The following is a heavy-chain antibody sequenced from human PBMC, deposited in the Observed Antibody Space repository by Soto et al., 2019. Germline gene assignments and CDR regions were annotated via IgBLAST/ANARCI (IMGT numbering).Heavy chain of an antibody. V-gene: IGHV3-23*01. CDR2: ISGSGGST. J-gene: IGHJ4*02. Sequence: GGSLRLSCAASGFTFSSYAMSWVRQAPGKGLEWVSAISGSGGSTYYADSVKGRFTISRDNSKNTLYLQMNSLRAEDTAVYYCAKWVHYYDSSGDYYPYYFDYGGQGTLVTVSS. CDR3: AKWVHYYDSSGDYYPYYFDY. CDR1: GFTFSSYA. D-gene: IGHD3-22*01.